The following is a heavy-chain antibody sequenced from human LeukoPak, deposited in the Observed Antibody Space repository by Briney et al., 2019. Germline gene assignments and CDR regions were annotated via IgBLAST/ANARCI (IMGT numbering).Heavy chain of an antibody. V-gene: IGHV3-21*01. CDR3: AREEFRILVN. J-gene: IGHJ4*02. CDR1: GFTFSDYE. D-gene: IGHD2/OR15-2a*01. Sequence: PGGSLRFSCAASGFTFSDYELNWVRQAPGKGLEWVSSISSSSSYIYYADSVKGRFTISRDNAKNSLYLQMNSLRAEDTAVYYCAREEFRILVNWGQGTLVTVSS. CDR2: ISSSSSYI.